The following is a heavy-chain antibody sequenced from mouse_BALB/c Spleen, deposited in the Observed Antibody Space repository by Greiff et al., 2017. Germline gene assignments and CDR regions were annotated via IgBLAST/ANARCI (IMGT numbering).Heavy chain of an antibody. CDR1: GFTFSSYT. Sequence: DVMLVESGGGLVQPGGSLKLSCAASGFTFSSYTMSWVRQTPEKRLEWVAYISNGGGSTYYPDTVKGRFTISRDNAKNTLYLQMSSLKSEDTAMYYCARRGYDYDVGAMDYWGQGTSVTVSS. J-gene: IGHJ4*01. CDR3: ARRGYDYDVGAMDY. D-gene: IGHD2-4*01. V-gene: IGHV5-12-2*01. CDR2: ISNGGGST.